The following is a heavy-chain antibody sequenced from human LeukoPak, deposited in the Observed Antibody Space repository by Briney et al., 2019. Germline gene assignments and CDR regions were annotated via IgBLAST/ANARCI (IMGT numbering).Heavy chain of an antibody. Sequence: SETLSLTCTVSGGSISSYYWSWIRQPAGKGLEWIGRIYTSGSTNYNPSLKSRVTMSVDTSKNQFSLKLSSVTAADTAVYYCARDVPYDSSGYYRGSVAFDIWGQGTMVTVSS. D-gene: IGHD3-22*01. V-gene: IGHV4-4*07. CDR1: GGSISSYY. CDR3: ARDVPYDSSGYYRGSVAFDI. J-gene: IGHJ3*02. CDR2: IYTSGST.